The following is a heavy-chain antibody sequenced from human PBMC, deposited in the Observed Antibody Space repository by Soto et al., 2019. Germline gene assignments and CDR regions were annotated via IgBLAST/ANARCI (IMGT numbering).Heavy chain of an antibody. CDR3: ASTFVYYGMDV. Sequence: WETLSLTCAVSGYSIGSGYYWAWIRQSPGKGLEWIGSIYHAGSVYYNPSLNGRVALSMDTSKNHFSLKLTSVTAADTAVYYCASTFVYYGMDVWGEGTKVAVSS. J-gene: IGHJ6*04. V-gene: IGHV4-38-2*01. CDR2: IYHAGSV. CDR1: GYSIGSGYY.